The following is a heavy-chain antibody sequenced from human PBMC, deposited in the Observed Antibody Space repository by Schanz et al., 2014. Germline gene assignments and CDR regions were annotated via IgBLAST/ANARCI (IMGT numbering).Heavy chain of an antibody. V-gene: IGHV3-23*01. CDR1: GFTFSSYA. Sequence: EVQLLESGGGLVQPGGSLRLSCAASGFTFSSYAMSWVRQAPGKGLEWVSSISTSGGTNYAESVKGRFTISRDNSKNTLYLEMNSQRAEDTALYYCARDRRNADLDYWGQGELVTVSS. J-gene: IGHJ4*01. D-gene: IGHD1-1*01. CDR2: ISTSGGT. CDR3: ARDRRNADLDY.